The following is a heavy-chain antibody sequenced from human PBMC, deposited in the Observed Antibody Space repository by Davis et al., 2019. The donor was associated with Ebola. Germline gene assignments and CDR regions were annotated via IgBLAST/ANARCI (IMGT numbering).Heavy chain of an antibody. CDR2: INHSGST. Sequence: MPGGSLRLSCAVYGGSFSGYYWSWIRQPPGKGLEWIGEINHSGSTNYNPSLKSRVTISVDTSENHFSLKLSSVTAADTAVYYCATGAYYGSGYYFDYWGQGTLVTVSS. CDR3: ATGAYYGSGYYFDY. J-gene: IGHJ4*02. D-gene: IGHD3-10*01. CDR1: GGSFSGYY. V-gene: IGHV4-34*01.